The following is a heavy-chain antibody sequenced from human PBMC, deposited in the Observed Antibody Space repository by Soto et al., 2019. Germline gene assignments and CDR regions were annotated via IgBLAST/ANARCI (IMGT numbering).Heavy chain of an antibody. D-gene: IGHD4-17*01. CDR2: IYPGDSDT. V-gene: IGHV5-51*01. CDR3: ARRSTVTTAGYHDAFDI. J-gene: IGHJ3*02. Sequence: GESLKISCKGSGYSFTSYWIGWVRQMPGKGLEWMGIIYPGDSDTRYSPSFQGQVTISADKSISTAYLQWSSLKASDTAMYYCARRSTVTTAGYHDAFDIWGQGTMVTVSS. CDR1: GYSFTSYW.